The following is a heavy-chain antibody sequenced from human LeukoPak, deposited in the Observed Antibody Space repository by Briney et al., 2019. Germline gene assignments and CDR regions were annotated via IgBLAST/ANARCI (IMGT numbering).Heavy chain of an antibody. CDR3: AREGSDFWSNYPDY. CDR2: ISWNSGSI. V-gene: IGHV3-9*01. J-gene: IGHJ4*02. Sequence: PGRSLRLSCAASGFTFDDYAMHWVRQAPGKGLEWVSGISWNSGSIGYADSVKGRFTISRDNAKNSLYLQMISLRAEDTAVYYCAREGSDFWSNYPDYRGQGTLVTVSA. CDR1: GFTFDDYA. D-gene: IGHD3-3*01.